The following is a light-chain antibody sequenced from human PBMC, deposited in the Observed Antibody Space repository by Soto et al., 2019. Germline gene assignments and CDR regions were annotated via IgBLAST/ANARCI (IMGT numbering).Light chain of an antibody. CDR2: EVS. V-gene: IGLV2-8*01. J-gene: IGLJ2*01. CDR1: SSDIGGYNY. CDR3: SSYAGSNSFVV. Sequence: QPALTQPPSASGSPGQSVTISCTGTSSDIGGYNYVSWYQQHPGKAPKLMIYEVSKRPSGVPDRFSGSKSANTASLTVSGLQTEDEADYYCSSYAGSNSFVVFGGGTQLTVL.